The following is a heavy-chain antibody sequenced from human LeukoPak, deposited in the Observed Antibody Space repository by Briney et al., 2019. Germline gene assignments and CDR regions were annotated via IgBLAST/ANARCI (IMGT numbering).Heavy chain of an antibody. Sequence: PSETLSLTCTVSGGSTSSDYWSWIRQSPGKGLEWVGYVYDSGDTGKNPSLKSRVTILLDTSKNQCSLKLTSVSAADTAVYYCARLKLGAYFDLWGRGTLVTVSS. D-gene: IGHD3-16*01. CDR2: VYDSGDT. V-gene: IGHV4-59*08. J-gene: IGHJ2*01. CDR1: GGSTSSDY. CDR3: ARLKLGAYFDL.